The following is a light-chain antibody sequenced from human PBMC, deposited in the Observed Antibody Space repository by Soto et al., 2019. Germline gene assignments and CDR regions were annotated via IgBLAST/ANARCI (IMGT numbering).Light chain of an antibody. Sequence: QSALTQPASVSGSPGRSITISCTGTSSDVGSYNLVSWYQQHPGKAPKLMIYEGSKRPSGVSNRFSGSKSGNTASLTISGLQAEDEADYYCCSYAGSPTFYVFGSGTKLTVL. CDR3: CSYAGSPTFYV. V-gene: IGLV2-23*01. CDR2: EGS. CDR1: SSDVGSYNL. J-gene: IGLJ1*01.